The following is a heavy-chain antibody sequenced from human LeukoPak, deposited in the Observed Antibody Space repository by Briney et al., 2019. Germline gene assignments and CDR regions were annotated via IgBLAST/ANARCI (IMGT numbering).Heavy chain of an antibody. V-gene: IGHV3-33*01. D-gene: IGHD3-10*01. CDR1: GFTLRSYG. J-gene: IGHJ4*02. CDR2: IWHDGSVL. CDR3: ARDRGQDYPIDF. Sequence: GGSLRLSCAASGFTLRSYGMHWVRQAPGEGLEWVAVIWHDGSVLDYSESVKGRFTVSRDNRKNTLYLQMDSLRVEDTAVYYCARDRGQDYPIDFWGQVTVVTVTS.